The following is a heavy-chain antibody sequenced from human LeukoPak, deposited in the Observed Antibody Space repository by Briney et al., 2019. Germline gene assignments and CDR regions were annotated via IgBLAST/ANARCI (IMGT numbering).Heavy chain of an antibody. CDR3: AKWGDYDVLTGYYVPDY. J-gene: IGHJ4*02. CDR1: GFTFSNYA. V-gene: IGHV3-23*01. CDR2: ILGSGCST. Sequence: GGSLRLFCAASGFTFSNYAMIWVRQAPGKGLEWVSAILGSGCSTYYADSVKGRFTVSRDNSKSTLYLQMNSLRAEDTALYYCAKWGDYDVLTGYYVPDYWGQGTLVTVSS. D-gene: IGHD3-9*01.